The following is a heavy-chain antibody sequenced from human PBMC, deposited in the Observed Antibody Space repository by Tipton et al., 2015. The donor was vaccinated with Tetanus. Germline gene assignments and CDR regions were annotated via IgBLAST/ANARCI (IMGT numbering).Heavy chain of an antibody. CDR2: IKQDGSET. J-gene: IGHJ4*02. CDR1: GFTFSGYW. CDR3: TRVRYSSGWYPSDY. D-gene: IGHD6-19*01. V-gene: IGHV3-7*01. Sequence: VQLVQSGGGLVQPGGSLRLSCAASGFTFSGYWMSWVRQAPGKGLEWVANIKQDGSETYHVDSVKGRFTISRDNAKNSLYLQMNSLKAEDSAVYYCTRVRYSSGWYPSDYWGQGTLVTVSS.